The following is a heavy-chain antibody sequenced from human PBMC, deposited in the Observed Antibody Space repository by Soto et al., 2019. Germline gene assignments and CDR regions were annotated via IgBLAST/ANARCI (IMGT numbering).Heavy chain of an antibody. D-gene: IGHD6-13*01. J-gene: IGHJ4*02. CDR3: ANDGAIAAADYCFDY. CDR1: GFTFSNYA. CDR2: IASDGKDK. V-gene: IGHV3-30*18. Sequence: QVQLVESGGGVVQPWRSLKLSCAASGFTFSNYAIHWFRQAPGKGLEWVAVIASDGKDKRYADSVKGRFTISRDSSKNMGYLQMNSLRVKDTAVYYCANDGAIAAADYCFDYWGQGSLVTVSS.